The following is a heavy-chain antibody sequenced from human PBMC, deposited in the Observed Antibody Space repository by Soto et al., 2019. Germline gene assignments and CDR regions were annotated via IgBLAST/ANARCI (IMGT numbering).Heavy chain of an antibody. CDR2: IWHDGSEK. V-gene: IGHV3-33*01. Sequence: GGSLRLSCAASGFTLRSHGMHWVRQAPGKGLEWVAIIWHDGSEKYYADSVRGRFTVSRDNSKSKLDLQMNSLRVEDTAIYYCARDKGSDAPIDVWGQGTMVTVSS. CDR1: GFTLRSHG. CDR3: ARDKGSDAPIDV. D-gene: IGHD3-10*01. J-gene: IGHJ3*01.